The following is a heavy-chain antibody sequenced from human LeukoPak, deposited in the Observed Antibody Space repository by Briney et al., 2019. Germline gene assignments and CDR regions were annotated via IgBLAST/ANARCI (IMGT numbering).Heavy chain of an antibody. Sequence: GGSLRLSCAASGYMFNKYGINWVRQAPGKGLEWVSSISSSSSYIYYADSVKGRFTISRDDAKNSLYLQMNSLRAEDTAVYYCARLYQHDSSTYRPVDYWGQGTLVSVSS. D-gene: IGHD3-22*01. CDR1: GYMFNKYG. CDR2: ISSSSSYI. J-gene: IGHJ4*02. V-gene: IGHV3-21*01. CDR3: ARLYQHDSSTYRPVDY.